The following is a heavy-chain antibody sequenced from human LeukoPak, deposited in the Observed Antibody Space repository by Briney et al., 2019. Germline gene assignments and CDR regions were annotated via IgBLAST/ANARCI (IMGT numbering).Heavy chain of an antibody. Sequence: QPGGSLRVSCEASGFTFNKFAMSWVRQAPGKGPEWVSGIGSSGATIFYADSVKGRFTISRDNSKNTVYLEMNNLTAEDTAIYYCAKISVGPLSRPTHVSLYYGMDVWGQGTTVTVSS. CDR3: AKISVGPLSRPTHVSLYYGMDV. CDR1: GFTFNKFA. V-gene: IGHV3-23*01. D-gene: IGHD3-10*01. CDR2: IGSSGATI. J-gene: IGHJ6*02.